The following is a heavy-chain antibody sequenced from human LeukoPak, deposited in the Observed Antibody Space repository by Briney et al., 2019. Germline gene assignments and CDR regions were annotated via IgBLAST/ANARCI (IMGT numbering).Heavy chain of an antibody. V-gene: IGHV1-2*02. Sequence: ASVKVSCKASGYTFTGYYMHWVRQAPGQGLEWMGWINPNSGGTNYAQKFQGRVTMTRDTSISTAYMELSRLRSDDTAVYYCARDPYCSSTSCYPSWFDPWGQGTLDTVSS. J-gene: IGHJ5*02. CDR3: ARDPYCSSTSCYPSWFDP. D-gene: IGHD2-2*01. CDR2: INPNSGGT. CDR1: GYTFTGYY.